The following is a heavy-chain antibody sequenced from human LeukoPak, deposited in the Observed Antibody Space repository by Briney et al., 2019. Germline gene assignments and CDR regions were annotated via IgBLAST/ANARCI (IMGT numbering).Heavy chain of an antibody. D-gene: IGHD1-1*01. CDR3: ARVPYNWNEDELYYYMDV. Sequence: GGSLRLSCAASGFTFSDTWMHWVRQAPGKGLVWVSRIRSDGSDTRYAESVKGRFTISRDNAKNTLYLQMNSLRAEDTAVYYCARVPYNWNEDELYYYMDVWGKGTTVTISS. V-gene: IGHV3-74*01. CDR2: IRSDGSDT. J-gene: IGHJ6*03. CDR1: GFTFSDTW.